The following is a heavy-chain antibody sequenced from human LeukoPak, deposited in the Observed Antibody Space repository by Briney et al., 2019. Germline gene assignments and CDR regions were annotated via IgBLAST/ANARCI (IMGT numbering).Heavy chain of an antibody. Sequence: SQTLSLTCTVSGGSISSGSYYWSWIRQPAGKGLEWIGRIYTSGSTNYNPSLKSRVTISVDTSKNQFSLKLSSVTAADTAVYYCARGRHSYGRYRVDTAMAYWGQGTLVTVSS. CDR1: GGSISSGSYY. V-gene: IGHV4-61*02. CDR3: ARGRHSYGRYRVDTAMAY. D-gene: IGHD5-18*01. J-gene: IGHJ4*02. CDR2: IYTSGST.